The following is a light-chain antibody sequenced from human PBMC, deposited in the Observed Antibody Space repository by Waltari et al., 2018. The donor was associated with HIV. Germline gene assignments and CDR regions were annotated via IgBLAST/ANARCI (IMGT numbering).Light chain of an antibody. Sequence: SVLTQPPSASGTPGQRVTIPSSRSSSHLGRHYVYWYQQLPGPAPKLLIYRNNQRPSGVPDRFSGSKSGTSVSLAISGLRSEDEADYYCAAWDDSLSGVVFGGGTKLTVL. CDR1: SSHLGRHY. CDR2: RNN. CDR3: AAWDDSLSGVV. J-gene: IGLJ2*01. V-gene: IGLV1-47*01.